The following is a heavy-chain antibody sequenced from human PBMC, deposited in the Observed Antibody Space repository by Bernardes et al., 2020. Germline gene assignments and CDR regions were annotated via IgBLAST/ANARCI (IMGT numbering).Heavy chain of an antibody. CDR2: ISAYNGNT. Sequence: ASEKVSCKASGYTLTSYGISWVRQDPGQGLEWMGWISAYNGNTNYAQKLQGRVTMTTDTSTSTAYMELRSLRSDDTAVYYCARRRYCSGGSCYAPDYWGQGTLVTVSS. CDR1: GYTLTSYG. D-gene: IGHD2-15*01. J-gene: IGHJ4*02. V-gene: IGHV1-18*01. CDR3: ARRRYCSGGSCYAPDY.